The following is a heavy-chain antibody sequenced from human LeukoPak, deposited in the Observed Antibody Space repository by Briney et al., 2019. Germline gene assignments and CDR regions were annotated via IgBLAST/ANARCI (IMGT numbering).Heavy chain of an antibody. J-gene: IGHJ5*02. Sequence: SETLSPTCSVSGDSIRSTSYFWGWIRQPPGKGLEWIGIIYYTGSAYYNPSLRSRVTISVDTTKNQFSLELTSVTAADTAVYYCARRGNWNEVPPRNWFDPWSQGILVTVSS. CDR1: GDSIRSTSYF. D-gene: IGHD1-1*01. V-gene: IGHV4-39*01. CDR2: IYYTGSA. CDR3: ARRGNWNEVPPRNWFDP.